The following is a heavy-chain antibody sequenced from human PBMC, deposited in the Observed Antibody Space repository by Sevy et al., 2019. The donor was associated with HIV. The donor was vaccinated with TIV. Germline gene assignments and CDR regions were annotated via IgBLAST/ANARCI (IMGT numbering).Heavy chain of an antibody. V-gene: IGHV3-30*03. J-gene: IGHJ6*02. Sequence: GGSLRLSCAASGFTFSGYGMHWVRQAPGKGLEWVAIISYDGSKTYYSESVKGRFAISRDNSRNTLNLQMSSLRVEDTAVYYCASGFDYQDPYYYFFGMDVWGRGTTVTVSS. CDR3: ASGFDYQDPYYYFFGMDV. D-gene: IGHD5-12*01. CDR1: GFTFSGYG. CDR2: ISYDGSKT.